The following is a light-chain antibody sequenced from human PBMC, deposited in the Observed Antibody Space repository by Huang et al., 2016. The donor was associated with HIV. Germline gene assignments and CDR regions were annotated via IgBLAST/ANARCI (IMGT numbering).Light chain of an antibody. CDR3: QQYGSALKWT. CDR1: QSVGRSF. V-gene: IGKV3-20*01. Sequence: ERVLTQSPGTLSLSPGERATLSCRASQSVGRSFLAWYQQKPGQAPRRLSYGASNRATGIPDRFSGSGSGTDFTLTISRLEPEDSAVYYCQQYGSALKWTFGQGTKVEI. J-gene: IGKJ1*01. CDR2: GAS.